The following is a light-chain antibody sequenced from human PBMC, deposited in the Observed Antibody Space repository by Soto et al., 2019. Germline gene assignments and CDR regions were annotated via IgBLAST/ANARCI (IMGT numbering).Light chain of an antibody. J-gene: IGKJ1*01. CDR3: QQRSNWPPWT. Sequence: EIVLTQSPSTRSLSPVERATLSCSASQSVSSYLAWYQQKPGQAPRLLIYDASNRATGIPARFSGSGSGTDFTLTISSLEPEDFAVYYCQQRSNWPPWTFGQGTKVDIK. V-gene: IGKV3-11*01. CDR1: QSVSSY. CDR2: DAS.